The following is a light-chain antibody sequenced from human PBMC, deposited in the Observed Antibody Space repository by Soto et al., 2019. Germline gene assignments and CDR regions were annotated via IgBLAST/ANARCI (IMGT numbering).Light chain of an antibody. CDR2: GAS. J-gene: IGKJ1*01. CDR1: LNIGDS. CDR3: LQNYNLPRT. Sequence: DIQMTQSPSSLSASVGDRVTITFRSSLNIGDSLSWFQQKAGKAPTLLIYGASALQSGVPVRFSSSASGTDFTLTIRNMQREDFATYYCLQNYNLPRTFGQGTKVDIK. V-gene: IGKV1-39*01.